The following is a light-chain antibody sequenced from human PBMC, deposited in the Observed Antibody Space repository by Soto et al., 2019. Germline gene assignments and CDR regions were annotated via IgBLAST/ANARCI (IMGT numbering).Light chain of an antibody. CDR2: GAS. CDR1: QSVADN. J-gene: IGKJ1*01. V-gene: IGKV3-15*01. CDR3: RQYNNWPLVT. Sequence: VMTQSPATLSVSPGKRITLSCRSSQSVADNLAWYQQTPGKAPRLLIYGASTRATGIPARFSGSGSGTEFTLTISILQSEDVAVYDCRQYNNWPLVTFGQGSKA.